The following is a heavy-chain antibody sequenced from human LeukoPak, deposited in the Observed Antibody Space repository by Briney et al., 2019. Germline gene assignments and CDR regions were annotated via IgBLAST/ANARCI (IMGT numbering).Heavy chain of an antibody. Sequence: GGSLRLSCLGSGFPFHNYAMHWLRRPPGKGLEWVSAINWNSDTKAYAASVKGRFTISRDRARNSLYVEMDTLRPEDTALYYCAKDTGGNGAYFYAMDVWGQGTSVTVS. V-gene: IGHV3-9*01. D-gene: IGHD4-23*01. CDR3: AKDTGGNGAYFYAMDV. CDR2: INWNSDTK. J-gene: IGHJ6*02. CDR1: GFPFHNYA.